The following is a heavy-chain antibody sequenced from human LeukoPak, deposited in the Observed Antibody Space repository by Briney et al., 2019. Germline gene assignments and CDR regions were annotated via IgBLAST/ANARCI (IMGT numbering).Heavy chain of an antibody. D-gene: IGHD5-18*01. V-gene: IGHV3-7*01. Sequence: PGGSLRLSCAASRFTFSSYSMNWVRQAPGKGLEWVANIKQDGSEIHYVDSVKGRFTISRDNAKNSLYLEMNSLRAEDTAVYNCAKVRRIQVWSAFDYWGQGTLVTVSS. CDR3: AKVRRIQVWSAFDY. CDR1: RFTFSSYS. J-gene: IGHJ4*02. CDR2: IKQDGSEI.